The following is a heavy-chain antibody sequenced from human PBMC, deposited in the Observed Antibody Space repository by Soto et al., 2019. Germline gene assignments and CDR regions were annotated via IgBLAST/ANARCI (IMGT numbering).Heavy chain of an antibody. CDR3: ARDVASGWYSETYFDY. CDR1: GYTFTSYG. J-gene: IGHJ4*02. CDR2: ISAYNGNT. Sequence: RASVKVSCKASGYTFTSYGISWVRQAPGQGLEWMGWISAYNGNTNYAQKLRGRVTMTTDTSTSTAYMELRSLRSDDTAVYYCARDVASGWYSETYFDYWGQGTLVTVSS. D-gene: IGHD6-19*01. V-gene: IGHV1-18*04.